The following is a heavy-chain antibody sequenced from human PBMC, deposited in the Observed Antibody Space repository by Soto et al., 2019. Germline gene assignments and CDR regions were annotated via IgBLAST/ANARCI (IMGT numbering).Heavy chain of an antibody. V-gene: IGHV4-59*01. D-gene: IGHD1-26*01. J-gene: IGHJ4*02. CDR1: GGSISSYY. Sequence: TSETLSLTCTVSGGSISSYYWSWIRQPPGKGLEWIGYIYYSGSTNYNPSRKSRVTISVDTSKNQFSLKLSSVTAADTAVYYCARSYSGSYRYYFDYWGQGTRVAVSS. CDR2: IYYSGST. CDR3: ARSYSGSYRYYFDY.